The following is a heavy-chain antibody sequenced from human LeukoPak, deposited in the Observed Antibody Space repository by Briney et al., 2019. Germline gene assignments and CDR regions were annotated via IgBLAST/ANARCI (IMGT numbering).Heavy chain of an antibody. CDR2: VNSGGSNT. CDR1: GFTFSNYC. D-gene: IGHD6-19*01. J-gene: IGHJ5*02. Sequence: EGSLRLSCAASGFTFSNYCMHWVRQAPGKGLEWVSRVNSGGSNTSYADSVKGRFTISRDNAKNTLYLQMNSLRAEDTALYYCGRHGGKGVASNWFDPWGQGTLVTVSS. V-gene: IGHV3-74*01. CDR3: GRHGGKGVASNWFDP.